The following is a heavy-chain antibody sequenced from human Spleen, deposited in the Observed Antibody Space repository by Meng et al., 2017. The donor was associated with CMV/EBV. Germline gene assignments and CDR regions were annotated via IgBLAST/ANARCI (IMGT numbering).Heavy chain of an antibody. V-gene: IGHV4-59*10. CDR3: AGGRWYYFDL. D-gene: IGHD2-15*01. J-gene: IGHJ2*01. CDR1: GGSFSGYY. CDR2: IYTSGST. Sequence: QVQLQQWGAGLLEPAETLSLTCAVYGGSFSGYYWSWFRQPPGKGLEWIGRIYTSGSTNYNPSLKSRVTMSVDTSKNQFSLKLSSVTAADTAVYYCAGGRWYYFDLWGRGTLVTVSS.